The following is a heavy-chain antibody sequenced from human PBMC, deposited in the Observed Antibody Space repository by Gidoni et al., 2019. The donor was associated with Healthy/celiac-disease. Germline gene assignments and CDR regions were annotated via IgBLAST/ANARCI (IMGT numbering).Heavy chain of an antibody. Sequence: QVQLQESGPGLVKPSGTLSLTCAVSGGSTSSSNWWSWVRQPPGKWLEWIGEIYPSGSTNYNPSLKSRVTISVDKSKNQFSLKLSSVTAADTAVYYCARSVYYYGSGSYFWFDPWGQGTLVTVSS. V-gene: IGHV4-4*02. D-gene: IGHD3-10*01. CDR3: ARSVYYYGSGSYFWFDP. CDR2: IYPSGST. J-gene: IGHJ5*02. CDR1: GGSTSSSNW.